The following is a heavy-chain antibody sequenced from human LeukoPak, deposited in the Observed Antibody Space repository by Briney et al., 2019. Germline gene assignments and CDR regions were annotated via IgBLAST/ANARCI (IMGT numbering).Heavy chain of an antibody. Sequence: GGSLRLSCAASGFIFSSYAMHWVRQAPGKGLEYVSAISSNGGSTYYAKSVKGRFTISRDNSKNTLYLQMGSLRAEDMAVYYCARGCRDGYLCYFDYWGQGTLVTVSS. J-gene: IGHJ4*02. CDR2: ISSNGGST. D-gene: IGHD5-24*01. V-gene: IGHV3-64*01. CDR1: GFIFSSYA. CDR3: ARGCRDGYLCYFDY.